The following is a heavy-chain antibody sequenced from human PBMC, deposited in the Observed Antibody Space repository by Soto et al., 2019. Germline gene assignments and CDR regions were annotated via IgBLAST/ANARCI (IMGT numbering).Heavy chain of an antibody. Sequence: GGSLRLSCAASGFTFSDYYMSWIRQAPGKGLEWVSYISSSGSTIYYADSVKGRFTISRDNAKNSLYLQMNSLRAEDTAVYYCARAQRAMVKNYYYYGMDVWGQGTTVTVSS. J-gene: IGHJ6*02. CDR2: ISSSGSTI. CDR3: ARAQRAMVKNYYYYGMDV. V-gene: IGHV3-11*01. D-gene: IGHD5-18*01. CDR1: GFTFSDYY.